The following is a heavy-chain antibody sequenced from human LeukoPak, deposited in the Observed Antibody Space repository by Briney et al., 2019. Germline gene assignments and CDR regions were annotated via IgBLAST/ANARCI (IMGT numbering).Heavy chain of an antibody. D-gene: IGHD6-19*01. CDR1: GFTFSSYW. CDR3: ARLAVASLDAFDI. CDR2: IKQDGSEK. V-gene: IGHV3-7*01. J-gene: IGHJ3*02. Sequence: GGSLRLSCAASGFTFSSYWMSWVRQAPGKGLEWVANIKQDGSEKYYVDSVKGRFTISRDNAKNSLYLLMNSLRAEDTAVYYCARLAVASLDAFDIWGQGTMVTVSS.